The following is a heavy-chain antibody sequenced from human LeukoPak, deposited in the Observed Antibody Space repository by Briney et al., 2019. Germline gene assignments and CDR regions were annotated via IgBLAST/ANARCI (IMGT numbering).Heavy chain of an antibody. CDR2: ISYDGSNT. J-gene: IGHJ4*02. CDR1: GFTFSSYG. CDR3: AKPYYYGSRSYMDY. V-gene: IGHV3-30*18. Sequence: PGRPLRLSCAASGFTFSSYGMHWVRQAPGKGLEWVAVISYDGSNTYYADSVKGRFTISRDNSKNMLYLQMNSLRAEDTAVYYCAKPYYYGSRSYMDYWGQGTLVTVSS. D-gene: IGHD3-10*01.